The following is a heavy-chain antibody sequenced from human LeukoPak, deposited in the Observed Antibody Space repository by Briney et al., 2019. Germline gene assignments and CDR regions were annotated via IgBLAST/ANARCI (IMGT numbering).Heavy chain of an antibody. CDR1: GGSFSSSSYY. CDR3: ARDTKLVRTFDY. CDR2: IYYSGST. J-gene: IGHJ4*02. D-gene: IGHD6-6*01. Sequence: PSETLSLTCAVYGGSFSSSSYYWGWIRQPPGKGLEWIGSIYYSGSTYYNPSLKSRVTISVDTSKNQFSLKLSSVTAADTAVYYCARDTKLVRTFDYWGQGTLVTVSS. V-gene: IGHV4-39*07.